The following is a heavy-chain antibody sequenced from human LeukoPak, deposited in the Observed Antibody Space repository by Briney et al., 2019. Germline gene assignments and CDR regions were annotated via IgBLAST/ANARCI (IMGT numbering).Heavy chain of an antibody. D-gene: IGHD5-18*01. CDR2: INPNSGGT. CDR1: GYTFTGYY. J-gene: IGHJ6*02. V-gene: IGHV1-2*02. Sequence: GASVKVSCKASGYTFTGYYMHWVRQAPGQGLEWMGWINPNSGGTNYAQKFQGRVTMTRDTSISTAYMELSRLRSDDTAVYYCARGLGQVDTAFHMDVWDQGTTVTVSS. CDR3: ARGLGQVDTAFHMDV.